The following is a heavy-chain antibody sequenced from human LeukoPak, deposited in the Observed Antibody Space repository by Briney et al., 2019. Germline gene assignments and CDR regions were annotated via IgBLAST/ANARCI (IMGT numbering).Heavy chain of an antibody. CDR1: GFTFNNYA. Sequence: GGSLRLSCAASGFTFNNYAMSWVRQAPGRGLEWVSAISHSGDSTYYADSVKGRFTISRDNSKNTLYLQMNSLRAEDTAVYYCARDQARYSSGWYVPYYYGMDVWGQGTTVTVSS. CDR2: ISHSGDST. J-gene: IGHJ6*02. CDR3: ARDQARYSSGWYVPYYYGMDV. D-gene: IGHD6-19*01. V-gene: IGHV3-23*01.